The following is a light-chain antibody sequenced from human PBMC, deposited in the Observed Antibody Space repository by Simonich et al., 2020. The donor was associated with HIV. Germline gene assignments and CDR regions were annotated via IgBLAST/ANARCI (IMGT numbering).Light chain of an antibody. J-gene: IGLJ3*02. Sequence: QSALTQPASVSGSPGQSITISCTGTSSDVGVYNYVSWYQQHPGKAPKLLIYDVRHRPSGVSNRFSGSKSGNTASLTISGLQAEDEADYYCSSYTTSNTWVFGGGTKLTVL. CDR1: SSDVGVYNY. CDR2: DVR. CDR3: SSYTTSNTWV. V-gene: IGLV2-14*03.